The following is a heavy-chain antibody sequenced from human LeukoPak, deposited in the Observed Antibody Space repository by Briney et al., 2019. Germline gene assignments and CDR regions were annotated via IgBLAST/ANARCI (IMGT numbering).Heavy chain of an antibody. CDR1: GGSISSYY. Sequence: SETLSLTCTASGGSISSYYWSWIRQPPGKGLEWVGYIYYSGSTNYSPSLKSRVTISVDTSKNQFSLKLSSVTAADTAAYYCARGNSNYAYWGQGTLVTVSS. CDR2: IYYSGST. J-gene: IGHJ4*02. CDR3: ARGNSNYAY. D-gene: IGHD4-11*01. V-gene: IGHV4-59*12.